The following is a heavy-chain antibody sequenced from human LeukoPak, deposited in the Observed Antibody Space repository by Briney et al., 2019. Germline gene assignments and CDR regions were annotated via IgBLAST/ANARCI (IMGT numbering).Heavy chain of an antibody. D-gene: IGHD6-19*01. Sequence: SETLSLTCTVSGGSISSYYWSWIRQPPGKGPEWIGYIYYSGSTNYNPSLKSRVTISVDTSKNRFSLKLSSVTAADTAVYYCAREVANIAVAGTYYYYGMDVWGQGTTVTVSS. CDR2: IYYSGST. CDR3: AREVANIAVAGTYYYYGMDV. J-gene: IGHJ6*02. CDR1: GGSISSYY. V-gene: IGHV4-59*01.